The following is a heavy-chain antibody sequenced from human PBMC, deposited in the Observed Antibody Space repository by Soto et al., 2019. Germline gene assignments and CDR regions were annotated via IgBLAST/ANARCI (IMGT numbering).Heavy chain of an antibody. Sequence: SVKVSCKASGGTFSSYTISWVRQAPGQGLEWMGRIIPILGIANYAQKFQGRVTITADESTSTAYMELSSLRSEDTAVYYCSRDNRFGVVPMDRFAPRGQDTLVPVSS. CDR3: SRDNRFGVVPMDRFAP. D-gene: IGHD3-3*01. J-gene: IGHJ5*02. CDR2: IIPILGIA. CDR1: GGTFSSYT. V-gene: IGHV1-69*04.